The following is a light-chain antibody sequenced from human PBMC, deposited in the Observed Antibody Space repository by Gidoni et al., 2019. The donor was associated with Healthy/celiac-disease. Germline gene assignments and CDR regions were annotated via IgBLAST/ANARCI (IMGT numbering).Light chain of an antibody. J-gene: IGKJ2*01. V-gene: IGKV1-39*01. CDR1: KSISSY. CDR2: AAS. CDR3: QQSYSTPRT. Sequence: DSQMTQSPSSLSASVGDRVNITYRASKSISSYLNWYQQKPGKAPKLLIYAASRLQSGVPSRCSGSGSGTDFTLTISSLQPEDFATYYCQQSYSTPRTFGQGTKLEIK.